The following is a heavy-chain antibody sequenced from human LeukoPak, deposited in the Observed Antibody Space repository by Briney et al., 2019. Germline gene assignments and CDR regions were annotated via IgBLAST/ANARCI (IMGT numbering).Heavy chain of an antibody. Sequence: SETLSLTCAVYGGSFSGYYWSWIRQPPGKGLEWIGEINHSGSTNYNPSLKSRVTRSVDTSKNQFSLKLSSVTAADTAVYYCARGYYGDYSFDYWGQGTLVTVSS. CDR1: GGSFSGYY. CDR2: INHSGST. V-gene: IGHV4-34*01. CDR3: ARGYYGDYSFDY. D-gene: IGHD4-17*01. J-gene: IGHJ4*02.